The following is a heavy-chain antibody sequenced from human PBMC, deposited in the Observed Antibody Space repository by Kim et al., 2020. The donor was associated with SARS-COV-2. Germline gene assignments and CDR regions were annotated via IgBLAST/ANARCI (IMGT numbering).Heavy chain of an antibody. V-gene: IGHV1-69*13. CDR3: ALVVAATPWYYYGMDV. CDR2: IIPIFGTA. D-gene: IGHD2-15*01. CDR1: GGTFSSYA. J-gene: IGHJ6*02. Sequence: SVKVSCKASGGTFSSYAISWVRQAPGQGLEWMGGIIPIFGTANYAQKFQGRVTITADESTSTAYMELSSLRSEDTAVYYCALVVAATPWYYYGMDVWGQGTTVTVSS.